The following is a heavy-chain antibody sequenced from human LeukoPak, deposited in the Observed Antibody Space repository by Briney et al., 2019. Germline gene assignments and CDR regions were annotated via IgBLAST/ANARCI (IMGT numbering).Heavy chain of an antibody. Sequence: PGGSLRLSCAVSGFTFSSYGMHWVRQAPGKGLKWVAVIWYDGSNKFYADSVKGRFTISRENPKNTLYLQMNSLRAEDTAVYYCARDAYYYGSGSYVDYWGQGTLVTVSS. J-gene: IGHJ4*02. CDR3: ARDAYYYGSGSYVDY. CDR2: IWYDGSNK. D-gene: IGHD3-10*01. CDR1: GFTFSSYG. V-gene: IGHV3-33*01.